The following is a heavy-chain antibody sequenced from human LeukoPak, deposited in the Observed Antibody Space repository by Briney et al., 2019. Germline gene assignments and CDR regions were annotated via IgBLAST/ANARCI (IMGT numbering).Heavy chain of an antibody. CDR1: GGSIRSYY. V-gene: IGHV4-4*07. J-gene: IGHJ3*02. D-gene: IGHD3-9*01. CDR3: AATPSDILTGYYLDAFDI. CDR2: IYTSGST. Sequence: SETLSLTCTVSGGSIRSYYWSWIRQPAGKGLEWIGRIYTSGSTNYNPSLKSRVTMSVDTSKNQFSLKLSSVTAADTAVYYCAATPSDILTGYYLDAFDIWGQGTMVTVSS.